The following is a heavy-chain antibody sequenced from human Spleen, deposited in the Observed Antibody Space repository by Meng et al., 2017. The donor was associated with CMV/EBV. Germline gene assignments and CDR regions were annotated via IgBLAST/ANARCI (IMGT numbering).Heavy chain of an antibody. Sequence: SVKVSCKASGGTFSSYTISWVRQAPGQGLEWMGRIIPILGIANYAQKFQGRVTITADKSTSTAYMELSSLRSEDTAVYYCARGAQQLPYYYYYYGMDVWGQGTTVTVSS. CDR3: ARGAQQLPYYYYYYGMDV. CDR2: IIPILGIA. V-gene: IGHV1-69*02. J-gene: IGHJ6*02. CDR1: GGTFSSYT. D-gene: IGHD6-13*01.